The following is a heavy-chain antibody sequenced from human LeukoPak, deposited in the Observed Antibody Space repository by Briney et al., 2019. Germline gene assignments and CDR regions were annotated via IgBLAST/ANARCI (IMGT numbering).Heavy chain of an antibody. CDR2: INPSGGST. D-gene: IGHD5-24*01. Sequence: GASVKVSCKASGYTFARYYIHWVRQAPGQGLEWMGIINPSGGSTRYAQKFQGRVTMTRDTSTSTVYMELGSLRSDDTAVYYCARSRTDGYNSPPLYWGQGTLVTVSS. V-gene: IGHV1-46*01. CDR1: GYTFARYY. CDR3: ARSRTDGYNSPPLY. J-gene: IGHJ4*02.